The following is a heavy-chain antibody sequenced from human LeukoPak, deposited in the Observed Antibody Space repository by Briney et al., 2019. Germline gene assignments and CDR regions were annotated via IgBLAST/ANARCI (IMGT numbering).Heavy chain of an antibody. CDR1: GYTFTGYY. CDR2: INPNSGGT. D-gene: IGHD1-1*01. V-gene: IGHV1-2*06. CDR3: ARDRNVDYYYYYYMDV. Sequence: SVKVSCKASGYTFTGYYMHWVRQAPGQGLEWMGRINPNSGGTDYAQKFQGRVTMTRDTSISTAYMELSRLRSDDTAVYYCARDRNVDYYYYYYMDVWGKGTTVTVSS. J-gene: IGHJ6*03.